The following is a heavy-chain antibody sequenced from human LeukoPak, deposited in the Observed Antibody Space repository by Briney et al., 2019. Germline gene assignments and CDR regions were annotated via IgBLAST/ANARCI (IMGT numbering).Heavy chain of an antibody. CDR3: ARVALPRGYSYDY. CDR2: INSDGSST. Sequence: GGSLRLSCAASGFTFSGYWMHWVRHAPGKGLVWVSRINSDGSSTSYADSVKGRFTISRDNAKNTLYLQMNSLRAEDTAVYYCARVALPRGYSYDYWGQGTLVTVSS. D-gene: IGHD5-18*01. CDR1: GFTFSGYW. V-gene: IGHV3-74*01. J-gene: IGHJ4*02.